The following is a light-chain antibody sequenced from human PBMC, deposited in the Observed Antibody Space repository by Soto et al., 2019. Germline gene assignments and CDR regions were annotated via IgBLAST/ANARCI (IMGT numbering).Light chain of an antibody. J-gene: IGLJ1*01. V-gene: IGLV3-21*02. CDR1: NIGAKS. CDR3: QVWHSSTDNYA. CDR2: DDR. Sequence: SYELTQPPSVSVAPGQTATITCGGDNIGAKSVHWYQQKPGQAPVLVVHDDRDRPSGLPDRFSGSNSGKTATLTISRVEAGDEADYYCQVWHSSTDNYAFGIGTKVTVL.